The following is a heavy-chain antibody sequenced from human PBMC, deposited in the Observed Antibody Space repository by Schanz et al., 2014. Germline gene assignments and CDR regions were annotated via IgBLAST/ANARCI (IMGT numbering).Heavy chain of an antibody. CDR2: ISAYNGNT. Sequence: QVQLVQSGAEVKKPGASVKVSCKASGYTFTSYGISWVRQAPGQGLEWMGWISAYNGNTKYPQKLQGRVTMTTDTSTSTAYMELRSLRFDDTAVYYCARSAGRDFWSGYYTRFDYWGQGTLVTVSS. J-gene: IGHJ4*02. CDR1: GYTFTSYG. CDR3: ARSAGRDFWSGYYTRFDY. D-gene: IGHD3-3*01. V-gene: IGHV1-18*01.